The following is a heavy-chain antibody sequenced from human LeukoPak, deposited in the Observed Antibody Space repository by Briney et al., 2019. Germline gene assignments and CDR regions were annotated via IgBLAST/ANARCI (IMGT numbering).Heavy chain of an antibody. CDR1: GFTFSSYG. CDR2: IRYDGSNK. D-gene: IGHD3-3*01. Sequence: GGSLRLSCAASGFTFSSYGMHWVRQAPGKGLEWVAFIRYDGSNKYYADSVKGRFTISRDNSKNTLYLQMNSLRAEDTAVYYCARGRGRYYDFWSGYYELDYWGQGTLVTVSS. J-gene: IGHJ4*02. CDR3: ARGRGRYYDFWSGYYELDY. V-gene: IGHV3-30*02.